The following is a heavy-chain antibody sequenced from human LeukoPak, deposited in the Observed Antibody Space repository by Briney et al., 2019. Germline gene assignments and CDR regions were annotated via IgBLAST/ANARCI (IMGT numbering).Heavy chain of an antibody. V-gene: IGHV4-4*07. D-gene: IGHD3-10*01. CDR2: IYSSGST. CDR1: GGSISSYY. CDR3: ARAYYGSGKAAMDV. Sequence: SETLSLTCIVSGGSISSYYWSWIRQPPGKGLEWIGRIYSSGSTNYNPSLKSRVTMFLDESKNQFSMKLSSVTGADTAVYYCARAYYGSGKAAMDVWGKGTTVTVPS. J-gene: IGHJ6*04.